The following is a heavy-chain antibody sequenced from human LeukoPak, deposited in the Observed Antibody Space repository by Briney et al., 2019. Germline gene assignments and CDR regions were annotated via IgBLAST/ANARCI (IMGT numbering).Heavy chain of an antibody. J-gene: IGHJ6*03. Sequence: SVKVSCKASGDTFSSYPFTWVRQAPGQGLEWMGEITPIFGAPNYAQTFQGRVTITADESTSTVFMELSSLRSDDTAFYYCAASPYSGTSPYYYFYYMDVWGKGTTVTVSS. V-gene: IGHV1-69*13. CDR1: GDTFSSYP. D-gene: IGHD2-2*01. CDR3: AASPYSGTSPYYYFYYMDV. CDR2: ITPIFGAP.